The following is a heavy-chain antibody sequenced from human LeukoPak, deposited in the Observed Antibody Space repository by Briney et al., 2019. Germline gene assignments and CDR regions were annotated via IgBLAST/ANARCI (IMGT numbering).Heavy chain of an antibody. Sequence: SCKASGYTFTSYAMHWVRQAPGKGLEWVAVISYDGSNKYYADSVKGRFTISRDNSKNTLYLQMNSLRAEDTAVYYCARELRFLEWLLDYWGQGTLVTVSS. D-gene: IGHD3-3*01. CDR1: GYTFTSYA. J-gene: IGHJ4*02. CDR2: ISYDGSNK. CDR3: ARELRFLEWLLDY. V-gene: IGHV3-30-3*01.